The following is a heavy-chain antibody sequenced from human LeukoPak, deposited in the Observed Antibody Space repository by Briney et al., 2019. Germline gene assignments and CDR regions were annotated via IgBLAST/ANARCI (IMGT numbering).Heavy chain of an antibody. CDR1: GFTFTAYW. Sequence: PGGSLRLSCVGSGFTFTAYWMSWVRQAPGKGLEWVANIKQDGSERYYVDSVKGRFAISRDNAKNSQYLQMNSLRAEDTAIYYCATDGGPFDHWGQGILVTVSS. D-gene: IGHD3-3*01. J-gene: IGHJ4*02. CDR2: IKQDGSER. CDR3: ATDGGPFDH. V-gene: IGHV3-7*01.